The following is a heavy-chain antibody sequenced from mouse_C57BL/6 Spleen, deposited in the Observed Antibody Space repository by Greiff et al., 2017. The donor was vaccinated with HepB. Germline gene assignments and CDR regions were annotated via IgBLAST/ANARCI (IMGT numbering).Heavy chain of an antibody. D-gene: IGHD1-1*01. Sequence: EVQLQQSGAELVRPGASVKLSCTASGFNIKDYYMHWVKQRPEQGLEWIGRIDPEDGDTEYAPKFQGKATMTADTSSNTAYLQLSSLTSEDTAVYYCTTNDYGSSYYFDYWGQGTTLTVSS. CDR2: IDPEDGDT. V-gene: IGHV14-1*01. J-gene: IGHJ2*01. CDR3: TTNDYGSSYYFDY. CDR1: GFNIKDYY.